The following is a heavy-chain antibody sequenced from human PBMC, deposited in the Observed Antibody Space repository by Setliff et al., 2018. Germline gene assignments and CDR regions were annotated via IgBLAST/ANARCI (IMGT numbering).Heavy chain of an antibody. CDR1: GFTLSHNW. V-gene: IGHV3-74*01. Sequence: GGSLRLSCAASGFTLSHNWMNWVRQGPGKGLVWVSYINNDGSVTKYADSVKGRFTISRDNAKNSLSLQMNNLRTEDTAVYYCFGAGTCSYWGQGTLVTVSS. D-gene: IGHD3-10*01. CDR2: INNDGSVT. J-gene: IGHJ4*02. CDR3: FGAGTCSY.